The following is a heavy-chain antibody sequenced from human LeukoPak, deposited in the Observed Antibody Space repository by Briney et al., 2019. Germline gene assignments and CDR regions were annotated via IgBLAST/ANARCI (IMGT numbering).Heavy chain of an antibody. CDR1: GGSISSGSYY. CDR2: IYTSGST. V-gene: IGHV4-61*02. Sequence: SETLSLTCTVSGGSISSGSYYWSWIRQPAGKGLEWIGRIYTSGSTNYNPSLKSRVTISVDRSKNQFSLKLSSVTAADTAVYYCARVASPAGYYFDYWGQGTLVTVSS. J-gene: IGHJ4*02. D-gene: IGHD3-10*01. CDR3: ARVASPAGYYFDY.